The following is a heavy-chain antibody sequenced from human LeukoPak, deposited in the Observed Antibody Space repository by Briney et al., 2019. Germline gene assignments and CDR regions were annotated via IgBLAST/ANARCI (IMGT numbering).Heavy chain of an antibody. J-gene: IGHJ6*03. Sequence: SETLSLTCTVSGGSISSYYWSWIRQPPGKGLEWIGYIYYSGSTNYNPSLKSRVTISVDTSKNQFSLKLSSVTAADTAVYYCARDVRSMVRGVILTYYMDVWGKGTTVTISS. CDR2: IYYSGST. CDR3: ARDVRSMVRGVILTYYMDV. V-gene: IGHV4-59*12. CDR1: GGSISSYY. D-gene: IGHD3-10*01.